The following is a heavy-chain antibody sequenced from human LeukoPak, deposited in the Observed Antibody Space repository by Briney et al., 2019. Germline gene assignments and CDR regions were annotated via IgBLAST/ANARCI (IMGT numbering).Heavy chain of an antibody. CDR2: IYSGGRT. D-gene: IGHD3-22*01. CDR3: AAASDGAIGYYYY. Sequence: GGSLRLSCAASGFTVSSNYMSWVRQAPGKGLEWVSVIYSGGRTYYTDAAKGRFTISRHDSENTLYLQMNSLRVEDTAVYYCAAASDGAIGYYYYWGQGTLVTVSS. V-gene: IGHV3-53*04. J-gene: IGHJ4*02. CDR1: GFTVSSNY.